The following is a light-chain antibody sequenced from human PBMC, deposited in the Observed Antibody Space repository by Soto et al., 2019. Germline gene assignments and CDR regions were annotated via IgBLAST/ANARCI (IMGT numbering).Light chain of an antibody. CDR2: AAS. CDR1: QTISIW. J-gene: IGKJ1*01. CDR3: QQSYSSPPT. Sequence: DIQMTQSPSTLSGSVVDRVTITFRASQTISIWLAWYQQKPGKAPKLLIFAASSLQSGVPSRFSGSRSGPDFTLTISSLQPEDFATYYCQQSYSSPPTFGQGTKVDI. V-gene: IGKV1-39*01.